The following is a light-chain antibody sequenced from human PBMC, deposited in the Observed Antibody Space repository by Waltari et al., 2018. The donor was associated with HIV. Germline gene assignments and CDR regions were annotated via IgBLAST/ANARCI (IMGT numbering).Light chain of an antibody. CDR1: SSNIGAGYD. CDR2: GVS. J-gene: IGLJ3*02. Sequence: QSVLTQPPSVSGAPGQRVTISCTGSSSNIGAGYDVHWYQQLPGTAPKLLIYGVSNRPSGVPDRFSGSKSGASASLAITGLQAEDEADYYCQSYYSSLSGLVFGGGTKLTVL. CDR3: QSYYSSLSGLV. V-gene: IGLV1-40*01.